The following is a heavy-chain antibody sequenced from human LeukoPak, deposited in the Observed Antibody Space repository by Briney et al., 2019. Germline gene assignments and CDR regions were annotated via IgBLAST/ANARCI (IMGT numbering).Heavy chain of an antibody. Sequence: HPGGSLRLSCAASGFSFRNYEMNWVRQAPGKGLEWVSYISSSGSIIYYADSVKGRFTISRDNAKNSLYLQMNSLRAEDTAVYYCARVPIAAAGTWCYFDYWGQGTLVTVSS. V-gene: IGHV3-48*03. J-gene: IGHJ4*02. CDR1: GFSFRNYE. CDR3: ARVPIAAAGTWCYFDY. D-gene: IGHD6-13*01. CDR2: ISSSGSII.